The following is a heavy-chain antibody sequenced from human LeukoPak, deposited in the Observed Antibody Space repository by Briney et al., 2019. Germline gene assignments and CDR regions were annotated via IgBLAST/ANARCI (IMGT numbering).Heavy chain of an antibody. CDR3: ARSTKLGYCSSTSCYKNAFDI. CDR2: IYYSGST. J-gene: IGHJ3*02. CDR1: GGSISSSSYY. Sequence: SETLSLTCTVSGGSISSSSYYWGWIRQPPGKGLEWIGSIYYSGSTYYNPSLKSRVTISVDTSKNKFSLKLSSVPAADTAVYYCARSTKLGYCSSTSCYKNAFDIWGQGTMVTVSS. V-gene: IGHV4-39*01. D-gene: IGHD2-2*02.